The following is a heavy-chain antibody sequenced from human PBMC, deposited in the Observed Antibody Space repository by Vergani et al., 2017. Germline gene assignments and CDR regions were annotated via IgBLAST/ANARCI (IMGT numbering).Heavy chain of an antibody. V-gene: IGHV4-38-2*02. Sequence: QVQLLESGPGLLKHSETLSITCSVSGYSITSGYYWGWIRQPPGRGLEWIGSIYHTGSAYYNPSLKSRVTVSVDTSMNQVALKLNSVTAADTSLYYCARVYYGNGSFDYWGQGTLVTVSS. CDR2: IYHTGSA. CDR1: GYSITSGYY. D-gene: IGHD3-10*01. CDR3: ARVYYGNGSFDY. J-gene: IGHJ4*02.